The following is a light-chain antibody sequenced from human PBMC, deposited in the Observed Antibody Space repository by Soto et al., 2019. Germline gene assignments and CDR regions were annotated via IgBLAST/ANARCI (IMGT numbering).Light chain of an antibody. CDR1: QSVSSGN. CDR2: GTS. CDR3: QQYGGSTLYS. Sequence: EIVLTQSPGTLSLSPGQRATLSFSSSQSVSSGNLAWYQQKPGQAPRLLIYGTSNRATGIPDRFTGSGSGTDFTLTISRLDPEDFAVYFCQQYGGSTLYSFGPGT. J-gene: IGKJ2*01. V-gene: IGKV3-20*01.